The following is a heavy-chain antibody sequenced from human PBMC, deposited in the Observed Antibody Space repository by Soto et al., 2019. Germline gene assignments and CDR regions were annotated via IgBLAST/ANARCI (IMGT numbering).Heavy chain of an antibody. V-gene: IGHV3-20*04. CDR1: GFTFDDYG. J-gene: IGHJ4*02. D-gene: IGHD3-22*01. CDR3: ARDVDSSGYTPIDY. CDR2: INWNGGST. Sequence: PGGSLRLSCAASGFTFDDYGMSWVRQAPGKGLEWVSGINWNGGSTGYADSVKGRFTISRDNAKNSLYLQMNSLRAEDTALYYCARDVDSSGYTPIDYWGQGTLVTVSS.